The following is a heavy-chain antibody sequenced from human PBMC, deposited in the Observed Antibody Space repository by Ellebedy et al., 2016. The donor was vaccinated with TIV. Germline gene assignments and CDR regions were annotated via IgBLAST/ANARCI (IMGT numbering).Heavy chain of an antibody. CDR1: GGSIISDDYY. CDR3: ANIINWGPGGGSYYFDS. CDR2: IFYTGST. J-gene: IGHJ4*02. V-gene: IGHV4-61*08. Sequence: SETLSLTXTVSGGSIISDDYYWTWIRQPPGKGLEWIGHIFYTGSTSYNPSLKSRVTISIDTSKNHFSLHLKSVTAADTAVYYCANIINWGPGGGSYYFDSWGQGTLVTVSS. D-gene: IGHD7-27*01.